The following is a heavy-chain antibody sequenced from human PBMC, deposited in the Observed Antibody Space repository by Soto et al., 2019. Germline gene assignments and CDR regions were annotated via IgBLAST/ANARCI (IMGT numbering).Heavy chain of an antibody. CDR2: ISYDGSNK. CDR3: AKDPWMTTVIWGGYYFDY. D-gene: IGHD4-17*01. CDR1: GFTFSSYG. Sequence: PGGSLRLSCAASGFTFSSYGMHWVRQAPGKGLEWVAVISYDGSNKYYADSVKGRFTISRDNSKNTLYLQMSSLRAEDTAVYYCAKDPWMTTVIWGGYYFDYWGQGT. V-gene: IGHV3-30*18. J-gene: IGHJ4*02.